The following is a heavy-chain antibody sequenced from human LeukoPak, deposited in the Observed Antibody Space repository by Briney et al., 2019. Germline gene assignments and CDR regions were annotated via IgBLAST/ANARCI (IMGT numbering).Heavy chain of an antibody. CDR3: AKDPAATSSGYYYVLYFDY. J-gene: IGHJ4*02. CDR1: GFTFSNYA. Sequence: GGSLRLSCAASGFTFSNYAMRWVRQAPGKGLEWVSGISGSGDSAYYADSVKGRFTISRDNSKNTLYLQMNSLRAEDTAVYYCAKDPAATSSGYYYVLYFDYWGQGTLVTVSS. V-gene: IGHV3-23*01. CDR2: ISGSGDSA. D-gene: IGHD3-22*01.